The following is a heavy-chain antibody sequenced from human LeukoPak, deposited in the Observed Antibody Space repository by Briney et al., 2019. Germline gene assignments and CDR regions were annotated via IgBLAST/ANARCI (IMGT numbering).Heavy chain of an antibody. D-gene: IGHD1-26*01. J-gene: IGHJ4*02. CDR3: ASQGILGAVALDY. CDR1: GFTFSSYT. Sequence: GGSLRLSCAASGFTFSSYTMNWVRQAPGMGLEWVSSISSTSSYIYYADSVKGRFTISRDNAKNSLYLQMHSLRAEDTAVYYCASQGILGAVALDYWGQGTLLTVSS. V-gene: IGHV3-21*01. CDR2: ISSTSSYI.